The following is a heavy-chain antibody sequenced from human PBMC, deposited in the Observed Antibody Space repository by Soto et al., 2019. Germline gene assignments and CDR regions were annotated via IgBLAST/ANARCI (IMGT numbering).Heavy chain of an antibody. D-gene: IGHD1-26*01. CDR1: GYNCSNYW. CDR2: IYPGESDT. V-gene: IGHV5-51*01. Sequence: PGESLKISCQGSGYNCSNYWIAWLRQMPVKGLEWMGFIYPGESDTRYNPSFQGQVTIAANTSVNTAFLQWSSMKASDTAIYYCARHVGSNYIDFWAQGTLVTVSS. J-gene: IGHJ4*02. CDR3: ARHVGSNYIDF.